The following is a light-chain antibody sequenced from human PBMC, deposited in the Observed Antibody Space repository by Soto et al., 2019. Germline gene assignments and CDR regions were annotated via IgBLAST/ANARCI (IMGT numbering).Light chain of an antibody. CDR3: ETWDDSLNGRV. CDR1: TSNIGSTA. Sequence: QSVLTQPPSASGTPGQRVTISCSGSTSNIGSTAVNWFQQLPGTAPKLLIYSNNQRPSGVPDRFSGSKSGTSAYLAISGLRSDDEADYYCETWDDSLNGRVFGGGTKLTVL. J-gene: IGLJ3*02. CDR2: SNN. V-gene: IGLV1-44*01.